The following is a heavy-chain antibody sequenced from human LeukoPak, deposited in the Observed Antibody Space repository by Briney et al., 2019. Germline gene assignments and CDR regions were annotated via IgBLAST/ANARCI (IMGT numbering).Heavy chain of an antibody. CDR1: GFTFSSYG. CDR2: ISSSSSYI. V-gene: IGHV3-21*01. J-gene: IGHJ4*02. D-gene: IGHD6-13*01. Sequence: GGSLRLSCAASGFTFSSYGMNWVRQAPGKGLEWVSSISSSSSYIYYADSVKGRFTISRDNAKNSLYLQMNSLRAEDTAVYYCARAAIAAAGPFDYWGQGTLVTVSS. CDR3: ARAAIAAAGPFDY.